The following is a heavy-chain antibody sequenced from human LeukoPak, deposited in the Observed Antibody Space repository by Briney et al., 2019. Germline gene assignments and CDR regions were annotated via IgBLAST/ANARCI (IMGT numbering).Heavy chain of an antibody. CDR1: GFIFSAYS. V-gene: IGHV3-7*01. CDR3: ARDRRGVNFYYYYMDV. J-gene: IGHJ6*03. CDR2: IKEDGSEK. D-gene: IGHD3-10*01. Sequence: GGSLRLSCAASGFIFSAYSMSWVRQAPGKGLEWVANIKEDGSEKYYVDSVKGRFTISRDNPKKLLYLQMNSLRAEDTAVYYCARDRRGVNFYYYYMDVWGKGTSVIVSS.